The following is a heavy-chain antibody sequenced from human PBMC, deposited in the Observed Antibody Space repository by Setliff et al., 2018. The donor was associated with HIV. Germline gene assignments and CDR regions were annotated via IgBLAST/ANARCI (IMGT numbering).Heavy chain of an antibody. D-gene: IGHD6-19*01. CDR1: GGSMSSGDYY. CDR2: IYYSGST. CDR3: ARAGGYINAWYQNYWYFNH. V-gene: IGHV4-30-4*08. J-gene: IGHJ2*01. Sequence: PSETLSLTCSVSGGSMSSGDYYWSWIRQHPGKGLEWIGSIYYSGSTYYNPSLNSRATISVDTSKNQFSLKLTSVTAAGTAVYYCARAGGYINAWYQNYWYFNHWGRGTLVTVSS.